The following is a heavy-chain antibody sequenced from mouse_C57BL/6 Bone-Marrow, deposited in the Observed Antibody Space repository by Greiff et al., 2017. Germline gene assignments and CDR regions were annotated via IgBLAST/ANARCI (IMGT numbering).Heavy chain of an antibody. CDR1: GFSLTSYG. CDR2: IWSGGST. V-gene: IGHV2-4*01. D-gene: IGHD2-3*01. J-gene: IGHJ2*01. CDR3: AKTCYDGYYSFDY. Sequence: VQLQQSGPGLVQPSQCLSITCTVSGFSLTSYGVHWVRQPPGKGLEWLGVIWSGGSTDYNAAFISRLSISKDNSKSHVFFKMNSLQADDTATDYCAKTCYDGYYSFDYWGQGTTLTVSS.